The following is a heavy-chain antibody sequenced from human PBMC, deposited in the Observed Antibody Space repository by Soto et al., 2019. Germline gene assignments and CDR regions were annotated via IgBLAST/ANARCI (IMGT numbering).Heavy chain of an antibody. CDR2: IYYSGNT. CDR3: ASYHGSESFYYNGIDY. Sequence: SETLSLTCTVSGDSISSSSYYWGWIRQPPGKGLEWIGSIYYSGNTYYNPSLKSRVTISVDTSKNQFSLKLNPVTAADTAVYYCASYHGSESFYYNGIDYWGQGTLVTVSS. CDR1: GDSISSSSYY. D-gene: IGHD3-10*01. J-gene: IGHJ4*02. V-gene: IGHV4-39*01.